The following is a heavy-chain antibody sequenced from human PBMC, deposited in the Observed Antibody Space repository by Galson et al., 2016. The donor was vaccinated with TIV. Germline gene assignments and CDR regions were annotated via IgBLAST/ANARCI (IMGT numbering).Heavy chain of an antibody. CDR3: GGSYSRGLRVDN. CDR2: INPTSGVT. V-gene: IGHV1-2*02. D-gene: IGHD6-19*01. Sequence: VKVSCKASGYTLTAYYMHWVRPAPGQGLEWMGWINPTSGVTNSAQKFQGRVTMTRDTSIRTAYMELSSLRSGDTAVYYCGGSYSRGLRVDNWGQGTLVTVSS. J-gene: IGHJ4*02. CDR1: GYTLTAYY.